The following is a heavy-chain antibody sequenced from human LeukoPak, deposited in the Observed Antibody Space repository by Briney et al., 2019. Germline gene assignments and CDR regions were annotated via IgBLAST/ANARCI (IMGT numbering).Heavy chain of an antibody. J-gene: IGHJ6*03. D-gene: IGHD2-2*02. CDR3: ARDLYESGPRYYYYYMDV. V-gene: IGHV1-2*02. CDR2: INPNSGGT. Sequence: ASVKVSCKASGYTFTGYYMHWVRQAPGQGLEWMGWINPNSGGTNYAQKFQGRVTMTRDTSISTAYMELSRLRSDDTAVYYRARDLYESGPRYYYYYMDVWGKGTTVTVSS. CDR1: GYTFTGYY.